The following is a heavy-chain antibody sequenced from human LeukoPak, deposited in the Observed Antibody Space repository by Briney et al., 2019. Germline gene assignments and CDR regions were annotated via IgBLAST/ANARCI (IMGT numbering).Heavy chain of an antibody. Sequence: GGSLRLSCAASGFTFSSYAMHWVRQAPGKGLEWVAVISYDGSNKYYADSVKGRFTISRDNSKNTLYLQMNSLRAEDTAVYYCASVWDCSGGSCYSRTSYYYYYYMDVWGKGTTVTVSS. CDR3: ASVWDCSGGSCYSRTSYYYYYYMDV. J-gene: IGHJ6*03. D-gene: IGHD2-15*01. CDR2: ISYDGSNK. V-gene: IGHV3-30*04. CDR1: GFTFSSYA.